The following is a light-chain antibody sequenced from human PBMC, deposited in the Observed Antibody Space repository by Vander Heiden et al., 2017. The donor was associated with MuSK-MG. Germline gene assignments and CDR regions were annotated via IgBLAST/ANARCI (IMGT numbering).Light chain of an antibody. CDR3: QQSDSTPWT. J-gene: IGKJ1*01. CDR2: AAS. Sequence: DIQMTQSPSSLSASVGDRVTITCRASQSISSYLNWYQQKPGKAPKLLIFAASSLQRGVPSRVSGSGSGTDFTLTISSLQPEDCATYYCQQSDSTPWTFGQGTKVEIK. V-gene: IGKV1-39*01. CDR1: QSISSY.